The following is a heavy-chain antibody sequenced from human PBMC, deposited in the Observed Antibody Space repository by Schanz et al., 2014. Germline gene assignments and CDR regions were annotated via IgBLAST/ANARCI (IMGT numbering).Heavy chain of an antibody. Sequence: VQLEQSGAEVKKPGSSVKVSCKASGGTFSSFGINWVRQAPGQGLEWMGRIIPSLGLAKYEQKFQDKVTITADRSTSTAYMELSSMRSEATAVYYCARGDGDSPTDFWGQGTLVTVSS. CDR1: GGTFSSFG. CDR3: ARGDGDSPTDF. D-gene: IGHD4-17*01. J-gene: IGHJ4*02. CDR2: IIPSLGLA. V-gene: IGHV1-69*04.